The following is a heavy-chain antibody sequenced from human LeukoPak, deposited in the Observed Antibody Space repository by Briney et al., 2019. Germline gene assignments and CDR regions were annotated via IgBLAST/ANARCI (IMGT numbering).Heavy chain of an antibody. CDR2: IKSKTDGGTT. D-gene: IGHD2-2*02. Sequence: PGGSLRLSCAASGFTFSNAWMSWVRQAPGKGLEWVGRIKSKTDGGTTDYAAPVKGRFTISRDDSKNRLYLQMNSLKTEDTAVYYCTTDLWYQLLYGFDYWGQGTLVTVSS. CDR3: TTDLWYQLLYGFDY. J-gene: IGHJ4*02. CDR1: GFTFSNAW. V-gene: IGHV3-15*01.